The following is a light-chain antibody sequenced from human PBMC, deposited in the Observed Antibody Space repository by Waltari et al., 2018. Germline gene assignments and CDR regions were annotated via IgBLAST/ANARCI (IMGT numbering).Light chain of an antibody. CDR2: WAS. CDR3: QQYYNTPYT. Sequence: DTVMTQSPDSLAVSLGERATINCRSSQSLLYSSNNENYLAWFQQRPGQPPKLLIYWASTWESGVPDRFSGSGSGTDFTLTISSLQAEDVAIYYCQQYYNTPYTFGQGTKVEIK. CDR1: QSLLYSSNNENY. V-gene: IGKV4-1*01. J-gene: IGKJ2*01.